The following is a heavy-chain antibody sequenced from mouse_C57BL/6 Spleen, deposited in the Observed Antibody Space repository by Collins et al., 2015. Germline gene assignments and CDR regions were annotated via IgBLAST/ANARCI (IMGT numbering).Heavy chain of an antibody. Sequence: EVQLQQSGPELVKPGASVKISCKASGYTFTDYYMNWVKQSHGKSLEWIGDINPNNGGTSYNQKFKGKATLTVDKSSSTAYMELRSLTSEDSAVYYCASGEIYYYGTYYAMDYWGQGTSVTVSS. J-gene: IGHJ4*01. CDR1: GYTFTDYY. D-gene: IGHD1-1*01. V-gene: IGHV1-26*01. CDR2: INPNNGGT. CDR3: ASGEIYYYGTYYAMDY.